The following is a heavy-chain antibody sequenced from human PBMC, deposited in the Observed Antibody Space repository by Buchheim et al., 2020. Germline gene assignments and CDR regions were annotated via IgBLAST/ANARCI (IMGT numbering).Heavy chain of an antibody. J-gene: IGHJ4*02. D-gene: IGHD3-10*01. CDR1: GLTFSNYA. Sequence: EVQLLESGGGLVQPGGSLRLSCAASGLTFSNYAMSWVRQAPGQGLEWVSGLIENGADIYYGESVKGRFTISRDNSTNTLYLQMNSLRAEGTAIYYCAKDYGFGKYEAQIFDFWGQGIL. CDR3: AKDYGFGKYEAQIFDF. V-gene: IGHV3-23*02. CDR2: LIENGADI.